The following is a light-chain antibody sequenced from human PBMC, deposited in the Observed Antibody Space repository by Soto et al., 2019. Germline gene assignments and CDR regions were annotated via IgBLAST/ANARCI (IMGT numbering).Light chain of an antibody. CDR1: SSDIGNYNY. CDR3: SSYTSISTWV. Sequence: QSVLTQPASVSGSPGQSITISCSGTSSDIGNYNYVSWYQQHPGKAPKLMIYDVSNRPSAVSNRFSGSKSGNTASLTISGRQPQVEADYYCSSYTSISTWVFGGGTKLTVL. V-gene: IGLV2-14*03. J-gene: IGLJ2*01. CDR2: DVS.